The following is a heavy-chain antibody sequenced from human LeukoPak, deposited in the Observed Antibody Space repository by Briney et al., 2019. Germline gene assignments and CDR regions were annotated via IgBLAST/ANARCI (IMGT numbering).Heavy chain of an antibody. V-gene: IGHV3-13*01. J-gene: IGHJ3*02. Sequence: GGTLRLSCAASGFTFRDYDMHWVPHVPGRSLEWVSAICISVDTHYTDSVTGRFTISKENAKNSLYLQMNTLRDGETAMYYCIRGGIRVSGIDAFDIWGQGTMVTVSS. CDR1: GFTFRDYD. CDR3: IRGGIRVSGIDAFDI. CDR2: ICISVDT. D-gene: IGHD2-8*01.